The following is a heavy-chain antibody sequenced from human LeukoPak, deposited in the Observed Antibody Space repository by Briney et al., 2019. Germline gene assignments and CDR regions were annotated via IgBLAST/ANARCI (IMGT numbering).Heavy chain of an antibody. Sequence: SETLSLTCSVSGGSISSYYWSWIRQPPGKRLEWIGYIYYSGSTNYNPSLKSRVTISVDTSKSQFSLKLSSVTAADTAVYYCARRLTYYYDTWGQGTLVTVSS. CDR1: GGSISSYY. V-gene: IGHV4-59*12. CDR3: ARRLTYYYDT. CDR2: IYYSGST. D-gene: IGHD3-22*01. J-gene: IGHJ4*02.